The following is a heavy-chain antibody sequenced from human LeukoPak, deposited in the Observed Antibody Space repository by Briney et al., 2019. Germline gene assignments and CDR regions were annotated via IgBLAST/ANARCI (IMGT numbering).Heavy chain of an antibody. CDR1: GYTFTSYG. CDR2: ISAYNGKT. Sequence: ASVKVSCKASGYTFTSYGISWVRQAAGQGLEWMEWISAYNGKTNYAQKLQGRVTMTTDTATSPAYMELRSLKSDDTAVYYCARDSYEFWCGYYLGNWFDPWGQGTLVTVSS. V-gene: IGHV1-18*01. CDR3: ARDSYEFWCGYYLGNWFDP. D-gene: IGHD3-3*01. J-gene: IGHJ5*02.